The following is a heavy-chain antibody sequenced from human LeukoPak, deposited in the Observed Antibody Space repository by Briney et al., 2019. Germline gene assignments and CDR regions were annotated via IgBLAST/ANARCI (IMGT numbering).Heavy chain of an antibody. D-gene: IGHD3-22*01. CDR2: ISGSGGST. J-gene: IGHJ4*02. CDR3: ARGDYDSSGYYYHS. Sequence: GGSLRLSCAASGFTFSSYAMSWVRQAPGKGLEWVSAISGSGGSTYYADSVKGRFTISRDNSKNTLYLQMNSLRAEDTAVYYCARGDYDSSGYYYHSWGQGTLVTVSS. CDR1: GFTFSSYA. V-gene: IGHV3-23*01.